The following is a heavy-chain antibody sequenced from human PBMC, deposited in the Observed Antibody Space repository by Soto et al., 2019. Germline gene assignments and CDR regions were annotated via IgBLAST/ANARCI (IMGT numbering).Heavy chain of an antibody. CDR1: SGPSSSHN. D-gene: IGHD1-1*01. J-gene: IGHJ6*02. Sequence: QVQLQQSGPGLVKPSETLSLTCTVSSGPSSSHNWGWIRQPPGRGLEWIGYVYYRGRTSYNPSIKRRAHIAADTSTNHISLTLSSVTAADTAVYYCVRQGIGNLHGLVDVWGQGTTVSVSS. CDR2: VYYRGRT. V-gene: IGHV4-59*08. CDR3: VRQGIGNLHGLVDV.